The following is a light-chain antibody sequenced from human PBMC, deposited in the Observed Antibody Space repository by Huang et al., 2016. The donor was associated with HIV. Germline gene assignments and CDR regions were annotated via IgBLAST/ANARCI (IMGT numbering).Light chain of an antibody. CDR1: QSVGGY. CDR2: DTS. V-gene: IGKV3-11*01. J-gene: IGKJ2*01. Sequence: EIVLTQSPATLSLSPGERATLSCRASQSVGGYLAWYQQKPGQAPRLLIYDTSTRATGIPARFSGSGSGTDFTLTSSSLEPEDCAVYYCQQPGSFGQGTKVDIK. CDR3: QQPGS.